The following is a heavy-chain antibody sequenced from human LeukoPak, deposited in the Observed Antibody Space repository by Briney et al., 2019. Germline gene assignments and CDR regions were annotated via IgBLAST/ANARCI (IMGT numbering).Heavy chain of an antibody. CDR2: IHPRSGET. CDR3: ARDGEYGTGSYYRGCFDY. V-gene: IGHV1-2*02. J-gene: IGHJ4*02. Sequence: ASVNVSCTTSGSSFTPFYIHWVRQAPGRGLEWMGWIHPRSGETNYAYKFKGRVTMTRDTSISTVYMDLGSLGSDDTAVYYCARDGEYGTGSYYRGCFDYWGQGILVTVSS. CDR1: GSSFTPFY. D-gene: IGHD3-10*01.